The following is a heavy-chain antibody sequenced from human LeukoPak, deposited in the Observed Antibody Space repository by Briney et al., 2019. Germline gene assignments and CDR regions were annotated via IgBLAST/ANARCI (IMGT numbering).Heavy chain of an antibody. V-gene: IGHV1-18*01. CDR2: ISSYNDNT. CDR1: GYSFSTYG. Sequence: AAVTVSCKASGYSFSTYGITWVRQAPGQGLEGMGWISSYNDNTNYAQKFQSRVIMTTDTSTSTSYMELRSLRSDDTAVYYCVRQVDIVMALPHYWGQGTLVTVSS. CDR3: VRQVDIVMALPHY. J-gene: IGHJ4*02. D-gene: IGHD5-12*01.